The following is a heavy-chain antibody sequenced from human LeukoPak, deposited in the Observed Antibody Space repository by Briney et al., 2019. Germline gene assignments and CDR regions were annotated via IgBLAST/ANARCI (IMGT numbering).Heavy chain of an antibody. CDR2: IRSSSSYI. CDR3: ARDQIAVAGSFDY. Sequence: GGSLRLSCAASGFTFSSYSMNWVRQAPGKGLEWVSSIRSSSSYIYYADSVKGRFTISRDNAKNSLYLQMNSLRAEDTAVYYCARDQIAVAGSFDYWGQGTLVTVSS. D-gene: IGHD6-19*01. J-gene: IGHJ4*02. V-gene: IGHV3-21*01. CDR1: GFTFSSYS.